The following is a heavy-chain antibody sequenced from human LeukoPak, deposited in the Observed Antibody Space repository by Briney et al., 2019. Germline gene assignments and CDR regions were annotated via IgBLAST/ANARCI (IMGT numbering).Heavy chain of an antibody. D-gene: IGHD2-2*01. J-gene: IGHJ4*02. CDR3: ARGVVYTGFDY. CDR2: IYYSGST. Sequence: PSETLSLTCTVSGGSISSYYWSWIRQPPGEGLEWIGYIYYSGSTNYNPSLKSRVTISVDTSKNQFSLKLSSVTAADTAVYYCARGVVYTGFDYWGQGTLVTVSS. V-gene: IGHV4-59*01. CDR1: GGSISSYY.